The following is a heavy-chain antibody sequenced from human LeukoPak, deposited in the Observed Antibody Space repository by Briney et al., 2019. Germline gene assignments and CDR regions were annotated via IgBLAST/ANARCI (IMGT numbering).Heavy chain of an antibody. CDR1: RFTVSSNY. D-gene: IGHD6-13*01. CDR3: ASIGGGSSWYWFDP. V-gene: IGHV3-66*02. CDR2: IYSGGST. Sequence: GGSLRLSCAASRFTVSSNYMSWVRQAPGKGLEWVSVIYSGGSTYYADSVKGRFTISRDNSKNTLYLQMNSLRAEDTAVYYCASIGGGSSWYWFDPWGQGTLVTVSS. J-gene: IGHJ5*02.